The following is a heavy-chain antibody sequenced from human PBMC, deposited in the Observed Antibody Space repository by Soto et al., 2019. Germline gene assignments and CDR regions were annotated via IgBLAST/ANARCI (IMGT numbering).Heavy chain of an antibody. Sequence: SETQSLTSTVSGGTISSYGRSWIRQPPGKGLEWIGYIYYSGSTNYNPSLKSRVTISVDTSKNQFSLKLSSVTAADTAVYYCAGDDYDILTGPLWGQGTLVTVSS. J-gene: IGHJ4*02. CDR2: IYYSGST. CDR1: GGTISSYG. CDR3: AGDDYDILTGPL. D-gene: IGHD3-9*01. V-gene: IGHV4-59*01.